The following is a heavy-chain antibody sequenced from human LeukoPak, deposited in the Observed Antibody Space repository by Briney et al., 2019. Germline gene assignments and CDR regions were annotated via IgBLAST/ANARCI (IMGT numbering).Heavy chain of an antibody. CDR1: GYSFTSYW. V-gene: IGHV5-51*01. D-gene: IGHD3-22*01. CDR2: IYPGDSDT. CDR3: ARHASSGYYSPDAFDI. J-gene: IGHJ3*02. Sequence: GESLKISCKGSGYSFTSYWIGWVRQMPGKGLEWMGIIYPGDSDTRYSPSFQGQVTISADKSISTAYLQWSGLKASDTAMYYCARHASSGYYSPDAFDIWGQGTMVTVSS.